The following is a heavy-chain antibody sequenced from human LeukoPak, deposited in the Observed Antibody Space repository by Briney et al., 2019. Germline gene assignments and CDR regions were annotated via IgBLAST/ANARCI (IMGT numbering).Heavy chain of an antibody. CDR3: ARDPSGSLVRVLIIEGSISLDY. V-gene: IGHV1-18*01. J-gene: IGHJ4*02. D-gene: IGHD1-26*01. CDR1: GYTFTSYG. CDR2: ISAYNGNT. Sequence: ASVKVSCKAAGYTFTSYGISWVRQAPGQWLEWMGWISAYNGNTNYAPKLPGRVTMTTDTSTTTAYMALTSLRSDDTAVYYCARDPSGSLVRVLIIEGSISLDYWGQGTLVTVSS.